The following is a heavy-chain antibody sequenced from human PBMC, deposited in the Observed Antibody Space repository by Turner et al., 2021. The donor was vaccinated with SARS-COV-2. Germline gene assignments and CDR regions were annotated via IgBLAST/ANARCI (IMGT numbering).Heavy chain of an antibody. CDR1: GYTVTGYY. CDR2: INPNSGGT. D-gene: IGHD6-6*01. V-gene: IGHV1-2*02. CDR3: ARALSSSSGDFDY. J-gene: IGHJ4*02. Sequence: QVQLVQSGPEVKKPGASVKVSCKASGYTVTGYYMHWVRQAPGQGREWMGWINPNSGGTNYAQKFQGRVTMTRDTSISTAYMELSRLGSDDTAVYYCARALSSSSGDFDYWGQGTLVTVSS.